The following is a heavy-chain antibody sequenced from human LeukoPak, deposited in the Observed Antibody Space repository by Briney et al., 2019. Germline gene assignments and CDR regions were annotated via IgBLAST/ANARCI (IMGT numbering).Heavy chain of an antibody. CDR3: AKVRLPYCSSTSCYWRYAFDI. Sequence: GGSLRLSCAASGFTFSSYGMHWVRQAPGKGLEWVAFIRYDGSNKYYADSVKGRFTISRDNSKNTLYLQMNSLRAEDTAVYYCAKVRLPYCSSTSCYWRYAFDIWGQGTMVTVSS. V-gene: IGHV3-30*02. CDR2: IRYDGSNK. D-gene: IGHD2-2*01. CDR1: GFTFSSYG. J-gene: IGHJ3*02.